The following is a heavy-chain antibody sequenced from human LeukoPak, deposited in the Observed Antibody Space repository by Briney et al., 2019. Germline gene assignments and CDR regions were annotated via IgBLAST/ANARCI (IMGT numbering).Heavy chain of an antibody. D-gene: IGHD3-22*01. CDR2: IKSQTDGGTT. J-gene: IGHJ4*02. V-gene: IGHV3-15*01. CDR3: TGYNSSGYYYWDS. Sequence: PGGSLRLSCATSGFTFSNAWMSWVRQAPGKGLEWVGRIKSQTDGGTTDYAAPVKGRFTISRDDSKDTLFLQMNSLKTEDTAVYYCTGYNSSGYYYWDSWGQGTLVTVSS. CDR1: GFTFSNAW.